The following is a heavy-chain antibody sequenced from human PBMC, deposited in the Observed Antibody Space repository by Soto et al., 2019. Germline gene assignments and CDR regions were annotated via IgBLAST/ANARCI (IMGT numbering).Heavy chain of an antibody. Sequence: SVKVSCKASGGTFSSYSISWVRHAPGQGLEWMGGIIPIFGTANYAQKFQGRVTITADESTSTAYMELSSLRSEDTAVYYCARDRVFWSGYSGGVDPWGQGTLVTVSS. CDR1: GGTFSSYS. CDR3: ARDRVFWSGYSGGVDP. CDR2: IIPIFGTA. V-gene: IGHV1-69*13. D-gene: IGHD3-3*01. J-gene: IGHJ5*02.